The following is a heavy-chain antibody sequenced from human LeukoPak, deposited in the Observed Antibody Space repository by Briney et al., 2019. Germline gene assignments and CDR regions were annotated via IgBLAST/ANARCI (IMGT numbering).Heavy chain of an antibody. D-gene: IGHD3-3*01. V-gene: IGHV1-2*02. CDR3: ARVGSFADLWSGPTYGMDV. CDR1: GSTFTSYY. J-gene: IGHJ6*02. CDR2: ISPSSGGT. Sequence: GSVKGSCKGSGSTFTSYYMLWVRQAPAQGLGWSGWISPSSGGTIYAERFQGRGTMTRATSITTAYMELSRLTSNDTAVYYCARVGSFADLWSGPTYGMDVWGQGTTVTVYS.